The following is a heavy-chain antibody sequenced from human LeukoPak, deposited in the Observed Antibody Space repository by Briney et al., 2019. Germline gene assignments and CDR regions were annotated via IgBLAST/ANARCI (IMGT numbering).Heavy chain of an antibody. J-gene: IGHJ4*02. V-gene: IGHV3-33*01. CDR3: ARDQGRDSSGWYVY. CDR2: IWYDGSNK. Sequence: GRSLRLSCAASGFTFSSYGMHWVRQAPGKGLEWVAVIWYDGSNKYYADSVKGRFTISRDNSKNTLYLQMNSLRAEDTAVYYCARDQGRDSSGWYVYWGQGTLATVSS. D-gene: IGHD6-19*01. CDR1: GFTFSSYG.